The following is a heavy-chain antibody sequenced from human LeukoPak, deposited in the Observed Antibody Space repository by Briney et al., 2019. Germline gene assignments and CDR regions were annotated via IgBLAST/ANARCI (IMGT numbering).Heavy chain of an antibody. V-gene: IGHV6-1*01. CDR1: GDCVSRNSAA. CDR3: ARDLGVTIDY. Sequence: QTLSLTCALSGDCVSRNSAACRWARQSPSRGLGWLGRTYYRSKWYNDYAVSVKSRITINPDTSKNQFSLQLNSVTPEDTAVYYCARDLGVTIDYWGQGTLVTVSS. CDR2: TYYRSKWYN. D-gene: IGHD2-21*02. J-gene: IGHJ4*02.